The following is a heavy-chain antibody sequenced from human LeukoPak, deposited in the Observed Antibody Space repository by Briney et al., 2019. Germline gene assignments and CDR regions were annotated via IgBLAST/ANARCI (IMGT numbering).Heavy chain of an antibody. V-gene: IGHV3-11*01. D-gene: IGHD2-2*01. CDR2: ISSNGSTM. CDR1: GFTLSDYY. CDR3: ARDLPNVGAPGRSSVHAFDI. J-gene: IGHJ3*02. Sequence: PGGSLRLSCAASGFTLSDYYMTWIRQAPGKGLEWVSYISSNGSTMYYADSVKGRFTISRDNAKNSLYLQTNSLRAEDTAVYYCARDLPNVGAPGRSSVHAFDIWGQGTMVTVSS.